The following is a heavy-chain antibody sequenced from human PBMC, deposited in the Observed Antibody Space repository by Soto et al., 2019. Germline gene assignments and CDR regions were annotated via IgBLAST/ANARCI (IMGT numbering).Heavy chain of an antibody. J-gene: IGHJ4*02. CDR1: GGSISSGDYY. Sequence: SETLSLTCTVSGGSISSGDYYWSWIRQPPGKGLEWIGYIYYSGSTYYNPSLKSRVTISVDTSKNQFSLKVSSVTAADTAVYYCARHRNWKVDYWGQGTLVTVSS. D-gene: IGHD1-1*01. V-gene: IGHV4-30-4*01. CDR3: ARHRNWKVDY. CDR2: IYYSGST.